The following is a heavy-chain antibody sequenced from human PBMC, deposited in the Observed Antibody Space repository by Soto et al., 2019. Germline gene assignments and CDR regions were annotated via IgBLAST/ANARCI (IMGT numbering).Heavy chain of an antibody. D-gene: IGHD2-2*01. V-gene: IGHV1-3*01. CDR2: INAGNGNT. J-gene: IGHJ6*03. Sequence: ASVKVSCKASGYTFTNYAVRCVRQAPGQRLEWMGWINAGNGNTRFSQNLQGRVTITRDTSARTVYMELSSLRSEDTAVYYCARGHLAVVPVASWFYYMDVWGKGTTVTVSS. CDR1: GYTFTNYA. CDR3: ARGHLAVVPVASWFYYMDV.